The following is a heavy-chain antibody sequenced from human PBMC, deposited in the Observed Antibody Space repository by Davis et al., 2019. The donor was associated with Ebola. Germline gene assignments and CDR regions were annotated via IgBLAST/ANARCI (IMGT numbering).Heavy chain of an antibody. CDR2: ISYDGSNK. CDR1: GFTFSSYG. V-gene: IGHV3-30*03. J-gene: IGHJ6*02. CDR3: ARALWFRELFKYYYYYGMDV. D-gene: IGHD3-10*01. Sequence: GESLKISCAASGFTFSSYGMHWVRQAPGKGLEWVAVISYDGSNKYYADSVKGRFTISRDNAKNSLYLQMNSLRAEDTAVYYCARALWFRELFKYYYYYGMDVWGQGTTVTVSS.